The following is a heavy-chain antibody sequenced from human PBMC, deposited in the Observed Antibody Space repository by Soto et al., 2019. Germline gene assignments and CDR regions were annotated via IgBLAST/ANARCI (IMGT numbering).Heavy chain of an antibody. CDR1: GFTFSSYG. V-gene: IGHV3-33*01. J-gene: IGHJ6*03. Sequence: GGSLRLSCAASGFTFSSYGMHWVRQAPGKGLEWVAVIWYDGSNKYYADSVKGRFTISRDNSKNTLYLQMNSLRAEDTAVYYCARSADYGDYPPPFPGYYMDVWGKGTTVTVSS. D-gene: IGHD4-17*01. CDR3: ARSADYGDYPPPFPGYYMDV. CDR2: IWYDGSNK.